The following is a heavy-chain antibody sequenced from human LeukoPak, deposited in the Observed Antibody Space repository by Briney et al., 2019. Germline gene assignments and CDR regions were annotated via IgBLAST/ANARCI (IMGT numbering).Heavy chain of an antibody. Sequence: PSETLSLTCTVSGDSISSSKYYWAWIRQPPGKGLEWIGSIYNSGSTYYNPSLKSRVTISVDTSKNQFSLKLSSVTAADTAVYYCARDSPYMDVWGKGTTVTISS. CDR3: ARDSPYMDV. V-gene: IGHV4-39*07. CDR2: IYNSGST. J-gene: IGHJ6*03. CDR1: GDSISSSKYY.